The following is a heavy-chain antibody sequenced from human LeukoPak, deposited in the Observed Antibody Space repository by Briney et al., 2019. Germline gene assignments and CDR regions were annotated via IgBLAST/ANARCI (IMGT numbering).Heavy chain of an antibody. J-gene: IGHJ5*02. V-gene: IGHV3-74*01. CDR1: GFTFSRYW. CDR3: VRERIYYSDLAYKERENFDP. Sequence: GGPLRLSCAASGFTFSRYWMHWVRQGPGKGLMWVSRLNEDGSTADYADSVKGRFTMSRDNAKGKVFLEMRGLTVEDTAIYFCVRERIYYSDLAYKERENFDPWGRGTLVTVSS. CDR2: LNEDGSTA. D-gene: IGHD1-26*01.